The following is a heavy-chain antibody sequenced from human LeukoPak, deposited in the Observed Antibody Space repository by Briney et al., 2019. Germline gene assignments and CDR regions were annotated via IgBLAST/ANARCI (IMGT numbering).Heavy chain of an antibody. CDR2: INHSGST. J-gene: IGHJ5*02. V-gene: IGHV4-34*01. Sequence: SETLSLTCAAYGGSFSGYYWSWIRQPPGKGLEWIGEINHSGSTNYNPSLKSRVTISVDTSKNQFSLKLSSVTAADTAVYYCAIHTPAGTYGDSRNWFDPWGQGTLVTVSS. CDR3: AIHTPAGTYGDSRNWFDP. CDR1: GGSFSGYY. D-gene: IGHD4-17*01.